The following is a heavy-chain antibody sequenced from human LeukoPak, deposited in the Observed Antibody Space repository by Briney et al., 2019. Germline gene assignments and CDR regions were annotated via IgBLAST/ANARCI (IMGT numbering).Heavy chain of an antibody. CDR3: ASPYYDFWSGHSPFDL. D-gene: IGHD3-3*01. CDR1: GYSFNNYW. J-gene: IGHJ2*01. V-gene: IGHV5-51*01. Sequence: GESLEISCKGSGYSFNNYWIGWVRQMPGKGLEWMGIIFPGDSDTRYSPSFQGQVTISADKSISTAYLQWSSLKASDTAKYYCASPYYDFWSGHSPFDLWGRGTLVTVSS. CDR2: IFPGDSDT.